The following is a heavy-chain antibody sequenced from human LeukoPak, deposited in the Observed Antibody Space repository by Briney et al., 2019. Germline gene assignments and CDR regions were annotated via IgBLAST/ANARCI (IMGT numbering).Heavy chain of an antibody. V-gene: IGHV4-59*01. CDR3: ARDIREVGATHYFDY. CDR1: GFSITSYY. CDR2: IHYSGST. J-gene: IGHJ4*02. D-gene: IGHD1-26*01. Sequence: SETLSPTCTVSGFSITSYYWSWIRQPPGKGLEWIGLIHYSGSTTYNPSLKSRVTISIDTSKNQFSLLLSSVTAADTAVYYCARDIREVGATHYFDYWGQGTLVTVTS.